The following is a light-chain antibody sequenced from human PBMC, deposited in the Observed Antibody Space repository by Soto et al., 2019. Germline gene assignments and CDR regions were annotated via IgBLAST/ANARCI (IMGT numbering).Light chain of an antibody. CDR3: AAWDDSMNALYD. Sequence: QSVLTQPPSASGTPGQRVTISCSGSSSNIGSNTVNWYQQLPGTAPKLLIYSNNQRPSGVPDRFSGSKSGTSASLAISGLQSEDEAYYYCAAWDDSMNALYDFGTESKVTDL. CDR2: SNN. CDR1: SSNIGSNT. J-gene: IGLJ1*01. V-gene: IGLV1-44*01.